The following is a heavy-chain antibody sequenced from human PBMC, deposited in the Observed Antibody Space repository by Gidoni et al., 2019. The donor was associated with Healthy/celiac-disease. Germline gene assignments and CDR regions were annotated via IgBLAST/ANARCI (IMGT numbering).Heavy chain of an antibody. V-gene: IGHV2-26*01. CDR3: ARISSVEMATIHSYYGMDV. CDR1: GFSLSNARMG. CDR2: IFSNDEK. J-gene: IGHJ6*02. D-gene: IGHD5-12*01. Sequence: QVTLKESGPVLVKPTETLTLTCTVSGFSLSNARMGVSWIRQPPGKALEWLAHIFSNDEKSYSTSLKSRLTISKDTSKSQVVLTMTNMDPVDTATYYCARISSVEMATIHSYYGMDVWGQGTTVTVSS.